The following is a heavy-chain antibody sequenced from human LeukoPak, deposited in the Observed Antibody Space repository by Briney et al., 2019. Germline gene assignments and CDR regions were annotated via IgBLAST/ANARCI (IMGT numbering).Heavy chain of an antibody. Sequence: GGSLRLSCAASGFIFSNYWMHWVRQHPGKEPVWVARVTGEGSSIYADSVKGRSTISRDNAKNRVSLRMSSLRVEDTGVYYCVRESSGYASWGQGTLVTVSS. V-gene: IGHV3-74*01. J-gene: IGHJ5*02. D-gene: IGHD3-22*01. CDR2: VTGEGSS. CDR1: GFIFSNYW. CDR3: VRESSGYAS.